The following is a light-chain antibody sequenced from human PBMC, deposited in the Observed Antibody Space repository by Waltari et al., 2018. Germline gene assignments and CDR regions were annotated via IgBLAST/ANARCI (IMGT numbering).Light chain of an antibody. Sequence: QSALTQPASVSGSPGQSITISCTGSSDDVGRYKFVSWYQQHPGKVPKLFIFDVTYRPSGVSDRFSGSKSGNTASLTISGLQPEDEADYYCSSHTTSSTLVFGGGTRVTVL. J-gene: IGLJ2*01. CDR1: SDDVGRYKF. CDR3: SSHTTSSTLV. V-gene: IGLV2-14*03. CDR2: DVT.